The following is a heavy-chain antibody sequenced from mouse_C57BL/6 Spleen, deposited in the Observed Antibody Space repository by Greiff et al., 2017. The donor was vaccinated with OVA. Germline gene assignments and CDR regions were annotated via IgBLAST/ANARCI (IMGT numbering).Heavy chain of an antibody. Sequence: VQLQQSGPVLVKPGASVTMSCKASGYTFTDYYMNWVRQSHGKSLEWIGVINPYNGGTSYNQKFKGKATWTIDKYSSTAYMERNSLTSKDSAVYDCAVTYYSTSMDYWGQGTSVTVSS. CDR3: AVTYYSTSMDY. CDR2: INPYNGGT. V-gene: IGHV1-19*01. J-gene: IGHJ4*01. D-gene: IGHD2-5*01. CDR1: GYTFTDYY.